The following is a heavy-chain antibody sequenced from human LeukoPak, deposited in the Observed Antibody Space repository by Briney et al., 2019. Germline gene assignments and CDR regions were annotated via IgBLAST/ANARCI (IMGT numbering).Heavy chain of an antibody. J-gene: IGHJ6*03. D-gene: IGHD1-26*01. V-gene: IGHV3-23*01. CDR1: GFTFSSYA. CDR2: ISGSGGGT. CDR3: VKWDENYYSMDV. Sequence: GGSLRLSCAASGFTFSSYAMSWVRQAPGKGLEWVSAISGSGGGTQYASSVKDRAAISRDNSKNTVYLQINGLRAEDTAVYFCVKWDENYYSMDVWGRGTTVTVFS.